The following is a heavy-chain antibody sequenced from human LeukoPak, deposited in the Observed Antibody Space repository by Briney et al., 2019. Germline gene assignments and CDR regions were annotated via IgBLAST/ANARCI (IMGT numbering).Heavy chain of an antibody. D-gene: IGHD3-10*01. J-gene: IGHJ4*02. CDR1: GFTFSGFA. CDR2: ISGSGGDT. V-gene: IGHV3-23*01. CDR3: AGSYYGYYFDY. Sequence: GGSLRLSCAASGFTFSGFAMHWVRQASGKGLEWVSGISGSGGDTFYADSVKGRFTIFRDNSKDTLYLQMNRLRAEDTALYYCAGSYYGYYFDYWGPGTLVTVSS.